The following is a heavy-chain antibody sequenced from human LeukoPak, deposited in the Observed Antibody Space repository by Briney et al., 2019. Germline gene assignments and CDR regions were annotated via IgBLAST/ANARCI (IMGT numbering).Heavy chain of an antibody. Sequence: PGGSLRLSCAASGFTFSIYAMSWVRQAPGKGLEWVSAISGSGGSTYYADSVKGRFTISRDNSKNTLYLQMNSLRAEDTAVYYCAKTGYEQWLWGFDYWGQGTLVTVSS. J-gene: IGHJ4*02. CDR3: AKTGYEQWLWGFDY. D-gene: IGHD6-19*01. V-gene: IGHV3-23*01. CDR1: GFTFSIYA. CDR2: ISGSGGST.